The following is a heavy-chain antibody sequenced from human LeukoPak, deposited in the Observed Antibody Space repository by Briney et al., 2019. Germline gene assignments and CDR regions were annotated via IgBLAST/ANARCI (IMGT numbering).Heavy chain of an antibody. CDR2: KNPNSGSS. Sequence: GASVKVSCKASGYTFTNYDINWVRQATGQGLEWMGYKNPNSGSSAYAQKFQGRVTITTDASISTAYMEVSGRRSEDTALYYCIREGLDYWGQGTLVTVSS. CDR3: IREGLDY. J-gene: IGHJ4*02. V-gene: IGHV1-8*01. CDR1: GYTFTNYD.